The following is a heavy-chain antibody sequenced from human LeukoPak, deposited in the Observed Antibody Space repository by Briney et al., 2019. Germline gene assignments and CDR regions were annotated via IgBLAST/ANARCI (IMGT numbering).Heavy chain of an antibody. Sequence: TASETLSLTCAVYGGSFSGYYWSWIRQPPGKGLEWIGEINHSGSTNYNPSLKSRVTISVDTSKNQFSLKLSSVTAADTAVYYCARGVRRYYGSGSYLDYWGQGTLVTVSS. D-gene: IGHD3-10*01. J-gene: IGHJ4*02. CDR1: GGSFSGYY. CDR3: ARGVRRYYGSGSYLDY. CDR2: INHSGST. V-gene: IGHV4-34*01.